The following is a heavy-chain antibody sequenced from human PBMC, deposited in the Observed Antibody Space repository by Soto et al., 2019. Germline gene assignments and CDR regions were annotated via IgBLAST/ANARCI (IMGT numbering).Heavy chain of an antibody. J-gene: IGHJ4*02. D-gene: IGHD5-18*01. CDR2: IIPILSIA. CDR1: GGTFSSYT. CDR3: ASLLGEWIQPIDY. Sequence: QVQLVQSGAEVKKPGSSVKVSCKASGGTFSSYTISWVRQAPGQGLEWMGRIIPILSIANYAQKFQGRVTITADKSTSTAYMELSSLRSEDTAVYYCASLLGEWIQPIDYWGQGTLVTVSS. V-gene: IGHV1-69*02.